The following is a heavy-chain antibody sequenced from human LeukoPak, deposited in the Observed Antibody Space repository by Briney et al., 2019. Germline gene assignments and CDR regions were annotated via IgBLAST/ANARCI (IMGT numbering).Heavy chain of an antibody. D-gene: IGHD6-6*01. J-gene: IGHJ6*03. CDR2: INPNSGGT. CDR3: ARDFGPHSSSSYYYYYMDV. CDR1: GYTFTGYY. V-gene: IGHV1-2*02. Sequence: GASVKVSCKASGYTFTGYYMHWVRQAPGQGLEWMGWINPNSGGTNYAQKFQGRVTMTRDTSISTAYMELSRLRSDDTAVYYCARDFGPHSSSSYYYYYMDVWGKGTTVTVSS.